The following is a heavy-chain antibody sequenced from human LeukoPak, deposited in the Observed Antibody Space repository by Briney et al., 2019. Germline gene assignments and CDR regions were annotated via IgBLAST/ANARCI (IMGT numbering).Heavy chain of an antibody. Sequence: SETLSLTCTVSGGSISSYYWSWIRQPPGKGLEWIGYIYYSGSTNYSPSLKSRVTISVDTSKNQFSLKLSSVTAADTAVYYCARASDYGDYVAYWGQGTLVTVSS. J-gene: IGHJ4*02. CDR3: ARASDYGDYVAY. V-gene: IGHV4-59*01. D-gene: IGHD4-17*01. CDR2: IYYSGST. CDR1: GGSISSYY.